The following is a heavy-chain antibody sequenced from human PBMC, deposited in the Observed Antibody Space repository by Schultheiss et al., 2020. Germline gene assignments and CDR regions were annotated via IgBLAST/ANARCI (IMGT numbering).Heavy chain of an antibody. D-gene: IGHD3-3*01. Sequence: GGSLRLSCAASGFTFSSYAMHWVRQAPGKGLEWVAVISYDGSNKYYADSVKGRFTISRDNSKNTLYLQMNSLRAEDTAVYYCARDRYYDFWSGSGRYGMDVWGQGTTVTVSS. CDR3: ARDRYYDFWSGSGRYGMDV. V-gene: IGHV3-30-3*01. CDR2: ISYDGSNK. J-gene: IGHJ6*02. CDR1: GFTFSSYA.